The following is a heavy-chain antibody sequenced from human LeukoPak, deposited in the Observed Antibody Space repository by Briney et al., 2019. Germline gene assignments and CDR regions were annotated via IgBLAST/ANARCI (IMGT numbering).Heavy chain of an antibody. CDR3: VRSKSGTYSWFDP. CDR1: GGSISSQY. V-gene: IGHV4-59*11. Sequence: PSETLSLTCTVSGGSISSQYWSWIRQPPGKGLEWIGFIYYTGNTNYNPSLKSRLTISVDTSKNQFSLKVSSVTAADTAVYYCVRSKSGTYSWFDPWGQGTLVTVSS. CDR2: IYYTGNT. J-gene: IGHJ5*02. D-gene: IGHD1-26*01.